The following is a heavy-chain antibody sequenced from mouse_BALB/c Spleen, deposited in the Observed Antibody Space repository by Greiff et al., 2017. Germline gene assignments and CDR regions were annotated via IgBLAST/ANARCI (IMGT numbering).Heavy chain of an antibody. V-gene: IGHV1-69*02. Sequence: QVQQQPGAELVRPGASVKLSCKASGYTFTSYWINWVKQRPGQGLEWIGNIYPSDSYTNYNQKFKDKATLTVDKSSSTAYMQLSSPTSEDSAVYYCTRNDYGNYYAMDYWGQGTSVTVSS. D-gene: IGHD2-1*01. J-gene: IGHJ4*01. CDR3: TRNDYGNYYAMDY. CDR2: IYPSDSYT. CDR1: GYTFTSYW.